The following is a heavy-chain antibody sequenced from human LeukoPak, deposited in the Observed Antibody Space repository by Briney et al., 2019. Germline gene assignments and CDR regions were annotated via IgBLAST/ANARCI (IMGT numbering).Heavy chain of an antibody. D-gene: IGHD2-21*02. Sequence: ASVKVSCKASGYTFTGYYMHWVRQAPGQGLEWMGWINPNSGGTNYAQKFQGRVTMTRDTSISTAYMELSRLGSDDTALYYCARLGVVTDPPDAFDVWGQGTMVTVSS. CDR2: INPNSGGT. V-gene: IGHV1-2*02. J-gene: IGHJ3*01. CDR3: ARLGVVTDPPDAFDV. CDR1: GYTFTGYY.